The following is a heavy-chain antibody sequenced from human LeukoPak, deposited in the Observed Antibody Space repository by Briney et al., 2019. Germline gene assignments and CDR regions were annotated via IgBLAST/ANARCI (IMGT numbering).Heavy chain of an antibody. CDR2: ISYDGSNK. V-gene: IGHV3-30*18. CDR3: AKVISSSTDAFDI. D-gene: IGHD6-13*01. CDR1: GFTFSSYG. Sequence: GGSLRLSCAASGFTFSSYGMHWVRQAPGKGLEWVAVISYDGSNKYYADSVKGRFTISRDNSKNTLYLQMNSLRAEDTAVYYCAKVISSSTDAFDIWGQGTMVTVSS. J-gene: IGHJ3*02.